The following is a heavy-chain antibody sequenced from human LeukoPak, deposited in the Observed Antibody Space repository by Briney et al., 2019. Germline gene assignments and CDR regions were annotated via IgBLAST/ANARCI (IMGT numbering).Heavy chain of an antibody. CDR2: LSGSGGRT. J-gene: IGHJ4*02. Sequence: GGSLRLSCAASGFTFSSYGMSWVRQAPGKGLEWVSTLSGSGGRTYYAESVRGRFTISRDNSKNTLYLQMNSLRAEDTAIYYCAKGGSMITFGGVIPGYFDYWGQGTLVTVSS. D-gene: IGHD3-16*02. CDR1: GFTFSSYG. V-gene: IGHV3-23*01. CDR3: AKGGSMITFGGVIPGYFDY.